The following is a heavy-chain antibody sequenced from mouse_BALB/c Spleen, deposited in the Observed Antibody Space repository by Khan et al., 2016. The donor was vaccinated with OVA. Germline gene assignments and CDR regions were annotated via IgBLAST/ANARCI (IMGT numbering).Heavy chain of an antibody. V-gene: IGHV3-2*02. Sequence: EVQLQESGPGLVKPSQSLSLTCTVTGYSITSGYAWNWIRQFPGNKLEWMGYISYSGVTSYTPSLKSRISMTRDTSKNQFFLQLTSVTTEDTATYYCAGGNCYGYYFDYWGQGTTLTVSS. CDR3: AGGNCYGYYFDY. J-gene: IGHJ2*01. D-gene: IGHD1-1*01. CDR1: GYSITSGYA. CDR2: ISYSGVT.